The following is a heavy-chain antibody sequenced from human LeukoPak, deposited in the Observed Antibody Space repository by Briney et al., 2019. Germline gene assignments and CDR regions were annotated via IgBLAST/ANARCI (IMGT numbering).Heavy chain of an antibody. CDR3: AKDMANIVVLPADY. CDR2: MNPNSGNT. V-gene: IGHV1-8*03. CDR1: GYTFTSYD. J-gene: IGHJ4*02. Sequence: VASVKVSCKASGYTFTSYDINWVRQATGQGLEWMGWMNPNSGNTGYAQKFQGRVTITRNTSISTAYMELSSLRAEDTAVYYCAKDMANIVVLPADYWGQGTLVTVSS. D-gene: IGHD2-2*01.